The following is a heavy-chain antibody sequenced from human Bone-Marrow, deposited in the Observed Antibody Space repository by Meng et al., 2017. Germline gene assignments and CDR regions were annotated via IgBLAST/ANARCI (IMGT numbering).Heavy chain of an antibody. D-gene: IGHD6-13*01. CDR3: ARKTIAAAIDY. CDR1: GGSVNSGSYF. V-gene: IGHV4-61*01. J-gene: IGHJ4*02. CDR2: IFHSGST. Sequence: ETLSLTCTVSGGSVNSGSYFWTWIRQPPGKGLEWIGYIFHSGSTNYNPSLKSRVTISVDKSKNQFSLKLSSVTAADTAVYYCARKTIAAAIDYWGQGTLVTVSS.